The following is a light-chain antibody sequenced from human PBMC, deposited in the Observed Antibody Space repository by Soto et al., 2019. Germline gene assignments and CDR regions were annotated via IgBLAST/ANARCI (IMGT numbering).Light chain of an antibody. CDR3: QQHFNGPIT. CDR2: DAS. V-gene: IGKV1-5*01. J-gene: IGKJ5*01. Sequence: DIQMTQSPSTLSASVGDRFTITCGASQSISDWLAWFQQKPGKAPKVLIYDASTLESGVPSRFSDSGSGTDFTLTISSLEPEDFAVYYCQQHFNGPITFGQGTRLEI. CDR1: QSISDW.